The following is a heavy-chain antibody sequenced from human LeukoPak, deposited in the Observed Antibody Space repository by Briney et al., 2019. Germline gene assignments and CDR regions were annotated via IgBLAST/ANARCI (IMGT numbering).Heavy chain of an antibody. CDR2: FDPEDGET. Sequence: ASVKVSCKVSGYTLTELSMHWVRQAPGKGLEWMGGFDPEDGETIYAQKFQGRVTMTEDTSTDTAYMELSSLRSEDTAVYYCATDLQYYDILTGYYNPEFDYWGQGTLVTVSS. CDR3: ATDLQYYDILTGYYNPEFDY. J-gene: IGHJ4*02. CDR1: GYTLTELS. D-gene: IGHD3-9*01. V-gene: IGHV1-24*01.